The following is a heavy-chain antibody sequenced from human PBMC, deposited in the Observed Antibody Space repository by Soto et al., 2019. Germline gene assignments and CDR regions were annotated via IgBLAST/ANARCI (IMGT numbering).Heavy chain of an antibody. D-gene: IGHD2-2*01. V-gene: IGHV1-18*01. CDR1: GYTLPSYG. Sequence: QGQLLQSGDEVKTPGASVKVSCKASGYTLPSYGISCLRQTPGQGLVWMGWITVYSGKPNYAQTSLDITTLATHKYTTAAYLDVLSRRPDDTAVYYWPSRNTNTLIPDDPHFEYRGPGTLVTVSS. CDR3: PSRNTNTLIPDDPHFEY. CDR2: ITVYSGKP. J-gene: IGHJ4*02.